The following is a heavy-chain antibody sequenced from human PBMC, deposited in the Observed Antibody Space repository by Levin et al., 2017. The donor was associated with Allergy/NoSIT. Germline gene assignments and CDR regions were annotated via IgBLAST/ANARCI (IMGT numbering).Heavy chain of an antibody. CDR3: ARDPGYDVWSGYYPAYFDC. V-gene: IGHV1-18*01. CDR1: GYTFTSYG. CDR2: ISAYNGNT. D-gene: IGHD3-3*01. Sequence: ASVKVSCKASGYTFTSYGISWVRQAPGQGLEWMGWISAYNGNTNYAQKLQGRVTMTTDTSTSTAYMELRSLRSDDTAVYYCARDPGYDVWSGYYPAYFDCWGQGTLVTVSS. J-gene: IGHJ4*02.